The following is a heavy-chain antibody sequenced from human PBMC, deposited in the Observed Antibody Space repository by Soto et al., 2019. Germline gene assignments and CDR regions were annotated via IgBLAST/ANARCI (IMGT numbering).Heavy chain of an antibody. Sequence: QVQLVESGGGVVQPGRSLRLSCAASGFTFSSYAMHWVRQAPGKGLEWVAVISYDGSNKYYADSVKGRFTISRDNSKNTLYGQMNSLKAEDTAVYYCARDFTDYYGSSCYTRLHYWVRGTLVTDTS. CDR1: GFTFSSYA. V-gene: IGHV3-30-3*01. J-gene: IGHJ4*02. D-gene: IGHD3-22*01. CDR2: ISYDGSNK. CDR3: ARDFTDYYGSSCYTRLHY.